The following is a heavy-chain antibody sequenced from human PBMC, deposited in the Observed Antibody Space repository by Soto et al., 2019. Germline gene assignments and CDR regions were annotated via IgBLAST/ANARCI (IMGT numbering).Heavy chain of an antibody. D-gene: IGHD6-19*01. CDR3: ARDWGGITVSSKPLGEWFDP. V-gene: IGHV4-59*03. CDR2: VSQGGTT. J-gene: IGHJ5*02. Sequence: QVQLQESGPGLLRPSETLSLTCTVSGVSIDNFFWSWIRQIPGKGLEWIGYVSQGGTTAYMSEGETPSYHPPLGGRATITLDLPKNQFPPKVASLARGGKGVFYCARDWGGITVSSKPLGEWFDPWGQGTLVTVSS. CDR1: GVSIDNFF.